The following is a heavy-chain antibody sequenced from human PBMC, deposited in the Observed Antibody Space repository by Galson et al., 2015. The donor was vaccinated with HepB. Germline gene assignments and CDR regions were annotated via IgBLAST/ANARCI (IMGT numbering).Heavy chain of an antibody. J-gene: IGHJ4*02. Sequence: SLRLSCAASGFTFSSYGMHWVRQAPGKGLEWVAVISYDGSNKYYADSVKGRFTISRDNSKNTLYLQMNSLRAEDTAVYYCAKLHLRPRAAAGGAKPSSTETNFDYWGQGTLVTVSS. D-gene: IGHD6-13*01. CDR1: GFTFSSYG. CDR3: AKLHLRPRAAAGGAKPSSTETNFDY. V-gene: IGHV3-30*18. CDR2: ISYDGSNK.